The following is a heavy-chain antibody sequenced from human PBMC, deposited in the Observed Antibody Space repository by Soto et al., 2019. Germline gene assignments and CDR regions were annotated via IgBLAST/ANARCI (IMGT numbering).Heavy chain of an antibody. CDR2: IYDSGSS. D-gene: IGHD5-12*01. V-gene: IGHV4-30-4*01. CDR1: GASISSGDYF. CDR3: AREKGYISGPKNFDY. J-gene: IGHJ4*02. Sequence: SETLSLTCTVSGASISSGDYFWSWLRQSPGKGVQWIGYIYDSGSSYYNPSLKSRVTMSVDTSKNQFSLKLSSVTAADTAVYYCAREKGYISGPKNFDYWGQGTLVTVSS.